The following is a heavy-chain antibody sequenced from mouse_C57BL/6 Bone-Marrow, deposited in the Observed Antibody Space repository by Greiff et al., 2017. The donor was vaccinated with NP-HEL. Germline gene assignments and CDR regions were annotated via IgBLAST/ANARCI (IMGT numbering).Heavy chain of an antibody. D-gene: IGHD4-1*01. CDR1: GFNIKDDY. CDR3: TNWDWFAY. CDR2: IDPENGDT. V-gene: IGHV14-4*01. J-gene: IGHJ3*01. Sequence: VQLQQSGAELVRPGASVKLSCTASGFNIKDDYMHWVKQRPEQGLEWIGWIDPENGDTEYASKFQGKATITADTSSNTAYLQLSSLTSEDTAVYYCTNWDWFAYWGQGTLVTVSA.